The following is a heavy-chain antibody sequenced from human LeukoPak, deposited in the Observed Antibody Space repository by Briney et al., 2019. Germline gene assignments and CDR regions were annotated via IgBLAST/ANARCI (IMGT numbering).Heavy chain of an antibody. V-gene: IGHV1-46*01. CDR2: INPCGGSA. Sequence: ASVKVSCMASGYTFTRYYMHWVRQAPGQGLEWMGIINPCGGSARYAQKVQGRVTMTRDTSTRTVYMEVSSLRSEDTAVYYCARLADYDSSGYLSYWGQGTLVTVSS. CDR1: GYTFTRYY. CDR3: ARLADYDSSGYLSY. D-gene: IGHD3-22*01. J-gene: IGHJ4*02.